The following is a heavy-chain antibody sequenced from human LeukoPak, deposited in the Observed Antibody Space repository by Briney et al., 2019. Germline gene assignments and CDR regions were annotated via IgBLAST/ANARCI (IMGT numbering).Heavy chain of an antibody. CDR1: GYTFNGYY. V-gene: IGHV1-2*02. J-gene: IGHJ4*02. Sequence: ASVKVSCKASGYTFNGYYMHWVRQAPGQGLEWMGWINPNSGGTNYAQKFQGRVTMTRETSISTAYMELSRLRSDDTAVYYCARSRSFSGYSSHDYWGQGTLVTVSS. CDR2: INPNSGGT. CDR3: ARSRSFSGYSSHDY. D-gene: IGHD5-12*01.